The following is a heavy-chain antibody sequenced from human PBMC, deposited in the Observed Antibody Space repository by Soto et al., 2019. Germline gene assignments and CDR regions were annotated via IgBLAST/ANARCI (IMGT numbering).Heavy chain of an antibody. J-gene: IGHJ4*02. CDR3: ARGQGKSRPDF. CDR1: GYTFITYH. CDR2: INPNTGDT. Sequence: QVQLVQSGAEVRKPGASVQVSCKPSGYTFITYHLHSVRQAPGHGLEWMGWINPNTGDTGYSQKFQGRVTMTRDTSSSTAYMELTGLRPDDTAVYYCARGQGKSRPDFWGQGTLVTVSS. V-gene: IGHV1-2*02.